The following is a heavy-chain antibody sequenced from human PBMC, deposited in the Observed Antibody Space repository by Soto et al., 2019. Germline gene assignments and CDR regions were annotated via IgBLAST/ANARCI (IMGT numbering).Heavy chain of an antibody. CDR3: ARVSGIYYYGMDV. J-gene: IGHJ6*02. CDR1: GGSVSSGSHY. Sequence: SETLSLTCTVSGGSVSSGSHYWSWIRQPPGKGLEWIGEINHSGSTNYNPSLKSRVTISVDTSKNQFSLKLSSVTAADTAVYYCARVSGIYYYGMDVWGQGTTVTVSS. CDR2: INHSGST. D-gene: IGHD3-10*01. V-gene: IGHV4-39*07.